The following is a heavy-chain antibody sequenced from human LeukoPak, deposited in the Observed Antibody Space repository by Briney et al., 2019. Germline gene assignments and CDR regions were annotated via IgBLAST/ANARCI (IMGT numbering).Heavy chain of an antibody. CDR1: GFTFSSYA. V-gene: IGHV3-21*01. D-gene: IGHD6-13*01. J-gene: IGHJ6*03. CDR3: ARAAAGSGNYYYYMDV. Sequence: PGGSLRLSCAASGFTFSSYAMSWVRQAPGKGLEWVSSIGSSSGYIYYADSVKGRFTISRDNAKNSVYLHMNSLRAEDTAVYYCARAAAGSGNYYYYMDVWGKGTTVTVSS. CDR2: IGSSSGYI.